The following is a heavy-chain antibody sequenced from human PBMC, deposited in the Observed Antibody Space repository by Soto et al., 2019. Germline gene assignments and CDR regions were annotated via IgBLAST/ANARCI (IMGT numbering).Heavy chain of an antibody. V-gene: IGHV4-31*03. CDR2: IFYSGTT. CDR3: ARSVDP. J-gene: IGHJ5*02. CDR1: GGSISSGGYY. Sequence: QVQLQESGPGLVKPSQTLSLPCTISGGSISSGGYYGSWIRQHPGKGLEWIGYIFYSGTTYYNPSLKSRVTISVDTSKNKFSLKLSSVTAADTAVYYCARSVDPWGQGTLVTVAS.